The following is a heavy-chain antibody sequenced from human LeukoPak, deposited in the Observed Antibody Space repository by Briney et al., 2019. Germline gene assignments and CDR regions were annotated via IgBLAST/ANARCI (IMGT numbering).Heavy chain of an antibody. CDR2: ISYSGSA. V-gene: IGHV4-59*12. D-gene: IGHD4-23*01. CDR1: GGSISGYF. CDR3: ARVRGRTTVVIRGNYFDY. J-gene: IGHJ4*02. Sequence: SETLSLTCTVSGGSISGYFWSWIRQPPGMGLEWIGYISYSGSANYNPSLNSRVTISVDTSKNQFSLKLSSVTAADTAVYYCARVRGRTTVVIRGNYFDYWGQGTLVTVSS.